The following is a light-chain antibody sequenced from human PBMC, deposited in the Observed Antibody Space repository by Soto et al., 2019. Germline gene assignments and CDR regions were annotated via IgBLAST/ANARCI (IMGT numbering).Light chain of an antibody. J-gene: IGLJ3*02. Sequence: QSVLTQPPSASGTPGQGVTLSCSGSSSNIGSNIVNWYQQLPGTAPKLLIYSTNQRPSGVPDRFSGSKSGTSASLAISGLQSEDEADYYCAAWDDSQNGPVFGGGTKLTVL. CDR2: STN. CDR1: SSNIGSNI. V-gene: IGLV1-44*01. CDR3: AAWDDSQNGPV.